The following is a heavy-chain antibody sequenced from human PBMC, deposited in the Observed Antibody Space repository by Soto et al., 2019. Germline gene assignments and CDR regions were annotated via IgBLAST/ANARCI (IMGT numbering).Heavy chain of an antibody. J-gene: IGHJ4*02. CDR3: ARGQRAYCGGDCYSGH. CDR2: IIPIFGTA. Sequence: QVQLVQSGAEVKKPGSSVKVSCKASGGTFSSYAISWVRQAPGQGLEWMGGIIPIFGTANYAQKFQGRVTITADESTSTACMELRSMRSEETAVYYCARGQRAYCGGDCYSGHWGQGTLVTVSS. V-gene: IGHV1-69*12. D-gene: IGHD2-21*02. CDR1: GGTFSSYA.